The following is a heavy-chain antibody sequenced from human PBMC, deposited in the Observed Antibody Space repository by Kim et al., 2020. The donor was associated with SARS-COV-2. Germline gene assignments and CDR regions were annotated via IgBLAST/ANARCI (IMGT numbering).Heavy chain of an antibody. J-gene: IGHJ4*02. CDR2: IYSGGST. Sequence: GGSLRLSCAASGFTVSSNYMSWVRQAPGKGLEWVSVIYSGGSTYYADSVKGRFTISRDNSKNTLYLQMNSLRAEDTAVYYCARDGSFYDILTGYYNYYFDYWGQGTLVTVSS. CDR1: GFTVSSNY. V-gene: IGHV3-66*01. D-gene: IGHD3-9*01. CDR3: ARDGSFYDILTGYYNYYFDY.